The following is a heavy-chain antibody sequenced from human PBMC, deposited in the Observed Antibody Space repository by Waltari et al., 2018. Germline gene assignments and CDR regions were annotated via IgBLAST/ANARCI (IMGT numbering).Heavy chain of an antibody. J-gene: IGHJ3*02. CDR2: MNPNSGNT. D-gene: IGHD6-19*01. Sequence: QVQLVQSGAEVKKPGASVKVSCKASGYTFTSYDINWVRQATGQGLEWMGGMNPNSGNTGYAQKCQGRVTMTRNTSISTAYMELSSLRSEDTAVYYCASRIAVAGYDAFDIWGQGTMVTVSS. V-gene: IGHV1-8*01. CDR3: ASRIAVAGYDAFDI. CDR1: GYTFTSYD.